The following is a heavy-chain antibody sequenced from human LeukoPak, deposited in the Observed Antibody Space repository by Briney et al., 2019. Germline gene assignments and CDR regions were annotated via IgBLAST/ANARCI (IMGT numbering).Heavy chain of an antibody. D-gene: IGHD5-24*01. Sequence: SETLSLTCTVSGGSISSGSYYWSWIRQPPGKGLEWIGSIYYSGSTYYNPSLKRRATISVDTSENPVSLKLSSVTAADTAVYYCARHVKDGYNYLDYWGQGTLVTVSS. CDR3: ARHVKDGYNYLDY. V-gene: IGHV4-39*01. CDR2: IYYSGST. CDR1: GGSISSGSYY. J-gene: IGHJ4*02.